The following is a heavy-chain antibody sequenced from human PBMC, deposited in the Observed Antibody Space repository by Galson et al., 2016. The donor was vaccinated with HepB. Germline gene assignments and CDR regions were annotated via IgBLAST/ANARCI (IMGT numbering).Heavy chain of an antibody. J-gene: IGHJ2*01. Sequence: SLRLSCAASGFTVSSNYMSWVRQAPGKGLEWVSIIYSGGNTYYADSVEGRFNISRENSRNTVYLQMNTLRAEDTAFYYCARAPYYSGSGMGFFDLWGRGTLVTVSS. CDR3: ARAPYYSGSGMGFFDL. D-gene: IGHD3-10*01. CDR1: GFTVSSNY. V-gene: IGHV3-53*01. CDR2: IYSGGNT.